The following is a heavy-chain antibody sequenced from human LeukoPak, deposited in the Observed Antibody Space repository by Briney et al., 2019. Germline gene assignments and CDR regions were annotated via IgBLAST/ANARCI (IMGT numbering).Heavy chain of an antibody. CDR3: ARSGYSDYDDAFDI. J-gene: IGHJ3*02. D-gene: IGHD5-12*01. CDR1: GGTISSYY. Sequence: SETLSLTCTVSGGTISSYYWSWIRQPAGKGLEWIGHINTSGSTNYNPSLKSRVTMSVDTSKNQFSLKLSSVTAADTAVYYCARSGYSDYDDAFDIWGQGTMVTVSS. V-gene: IGHV4-4*07. CDR2: INTSGST.